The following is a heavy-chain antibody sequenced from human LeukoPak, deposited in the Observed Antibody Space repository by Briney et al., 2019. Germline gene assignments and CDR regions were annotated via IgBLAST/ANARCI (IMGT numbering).Heavy chain of an antibody. CDR3: ARGTYYDFWSGYGHYYYYMDV. Sequence: GGSLRLSCAASRFTFSNYAMSWVRQAPGKGLEWVAVISYDGSNKYYADSVKGRFTISRDNSKNTLYLQMNSLRAEDTAVYYCARGTYYDFWSGYGHYYYYMDVWGKGTTVTVSS. CDR1: RFTFSNYA. J-gene: IGHJ6*03. D-gene: IGHD3-3*01. CDR2: ISYDGSNK. V-gene: IGHV3-30*04.